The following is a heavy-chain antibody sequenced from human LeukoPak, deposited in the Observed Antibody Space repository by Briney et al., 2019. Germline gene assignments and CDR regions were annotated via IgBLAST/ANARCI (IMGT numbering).Heavy chain of an antibody. CDR2: ISYDGSNK. CDR1: GFTFSSYA. J-gene: IGHJ4*02. D-gene: IGHD2-21*02. CDR3: AREIYCGGDCYYYFDY. V-gene: IGHV3-30-3*01. Sequence: GGSLRLSCAASGFTFSSYAMHWVRQAPGKGLEWVAVISYDGSNKYYADSVKGRFTISRDNAKNSLYLQTNSLRAEDTAVYYCAREIYCGGDCYYYFDYWGQGTLVTVSS.